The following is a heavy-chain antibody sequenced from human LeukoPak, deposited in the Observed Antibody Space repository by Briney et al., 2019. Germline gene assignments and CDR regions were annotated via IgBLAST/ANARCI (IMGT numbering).Heavy chain of an antibody. Sequence: GESLKISCKGSGYSFTSYWIGWVRQMPGKGLEWMGIIYPGDSDTRYSPSFQGQVTISVDKSISTAYLQWSSLKASDTAMYYCARVVVVTSIFWYFDLWGRGTLVTVAS. J-gene: IGHJ2*01. D-gene: IGHD2-21*02. V-gene: IGHV5-51*01. CDR3: ARVVVVTSIFWYFDL. CDR1: GYSFTSYW. CDR2: IYPGDSDT.